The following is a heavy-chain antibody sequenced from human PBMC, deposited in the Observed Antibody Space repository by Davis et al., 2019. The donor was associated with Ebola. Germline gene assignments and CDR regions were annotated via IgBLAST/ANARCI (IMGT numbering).Heavy chain of an antibody. Sequence: ASVKVSCKASGYTFTGYYIHWVRQAPGQGLEWMGWINPKSGGTNYAQKFQGRVTMTRNTSISTAYMDLSRLRSDDTAVYYWARGEGIATAGKRYYFDYWGQGTLVTVSS. V-gene: IGHV1-2*02. D-gene: IGHD6-13*01. CDR3: ARGEGIATAGKRYYFDY. J-gene: IGHJ4*02. CDR2: INPKSGGT. CDR1: GYTFTGYY.